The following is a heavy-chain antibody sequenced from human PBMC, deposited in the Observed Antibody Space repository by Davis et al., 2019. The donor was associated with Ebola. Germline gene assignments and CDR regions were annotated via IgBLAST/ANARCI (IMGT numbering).Heavy chain of an antibody. D-gene: IGHD1-7*01. J-gene: IGHJ4*02. CDR3: VRDSNYLDIRGSFDS. Sequence: PGGSLRLSCIGSGFTSSDYSLAWVRQTPGKGLEWVALISHEGIRKFYTDSVTGRFAISRDVSDNSMSLQMDDLRPEDSGVYYCVRDSNYLDIRGSFDSWGQGTQVTVSS. CDR1: GFTSSDYS. V-gene: IGHV3-30*09. CDR2: ISHEGIRK.